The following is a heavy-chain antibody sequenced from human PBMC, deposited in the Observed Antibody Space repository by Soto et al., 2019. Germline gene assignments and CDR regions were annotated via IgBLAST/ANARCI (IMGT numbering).Heavy chain of an antibody. CDR3: AREGINNYNEYYFDS. Sequence: GSLRLSCAASGFTFSTYSMNWVRQAPGKGLEWVSSISGSGNYTHYADFLRGRFTISRDNANTSLYLQMNSLRAEDTAVYYCAREGINNYNEYYFDSWGQGTVVTVSS. CDR2: ISGSGNYT. V-gene: IGHV3-21*01. D-gene: IGHD4-4*01. CDR1: GFTFSTYS. J-gene: IGHJ4*02.